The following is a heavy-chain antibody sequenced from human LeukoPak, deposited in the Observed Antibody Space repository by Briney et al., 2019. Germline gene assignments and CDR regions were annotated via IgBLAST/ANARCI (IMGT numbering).Heavy chain of an antibody. V-gene: IGHV1-46*01. J-gene: IGHJ4*02. D-gene: IGHD5-12*01. CDR1: GYTFTTYY. Sequence: GASVKLSCKTSGYTFTTYYRHWVRQAPGQGLEWMGIINPSGGSTSYAQRFQGRVTMTRDTSTSTVYMELSSLTSEDTAVYYCASHPQGYSGYLYWGQGTLVTVSS. CDR3: ASHPQGYSGYLY. CDR2: INPSGGST.